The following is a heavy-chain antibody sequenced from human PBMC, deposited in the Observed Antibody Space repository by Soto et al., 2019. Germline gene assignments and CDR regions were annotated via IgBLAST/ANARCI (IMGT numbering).Heavy chain of an antibody. CDR3: ARSLVTTFSDYFDP. V-gene: IGHV1-3*01. CDR1: GYTFTTFS. J-gene: IGHJ5*02. Sequence: QVQLVQSGAEVKKPRASVRVSCKASGYTFTTFSIHWVRQAPGQMREWMGWINAGNGNTNYSQKFQGRVTITRETTASTAYMELSSLRSEDTAIYYCARSLVTTFSDYFDPWGQGTLVTVSS. CDR2: INAGNGNT. D-gene: IGHD3-16*01.